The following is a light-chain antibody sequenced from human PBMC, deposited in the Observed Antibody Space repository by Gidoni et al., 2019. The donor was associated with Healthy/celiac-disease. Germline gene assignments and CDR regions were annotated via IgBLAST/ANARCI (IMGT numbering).Light chain of an antibody. J-gene: IGKJ1*01. CDR2: AAS. V-gene: IGKV1-16*02. Sequence: DNQMTQSPSSLSASVGDRVTITCRASQGISSYLAWFQPKPGNAPKSLIYAASSLQSGVPSKFSCSGSCTDFTLTISILQPEDFATYYCQQYYSYPRTFGQGTKVEIK. CDR3: QQYYSYPRT. CDR1: QGISSY.